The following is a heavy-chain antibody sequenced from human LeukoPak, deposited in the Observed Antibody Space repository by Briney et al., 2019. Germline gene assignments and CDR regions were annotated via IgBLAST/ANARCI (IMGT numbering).Heavy chain of an antibody. V-gene: IGHV7-4-1*02. D-gene: IGHD3-22*01. CDR3: ARDHDSSGYYSDAFDI. CDR1: GYTFTSYA. Sequence: GASVKVSCKASGYTFTSYAMNWVRQAPGQGLEWMGWINTNTGNPTYAQGFTGRFVFSLDTSVSTAYLQISSLKAEDTAVYYCARDHDSSGYYSDAFDIWGQGTMVTVSS. CDR2: INTNTGNP. J-gene: IGHJ3*02.